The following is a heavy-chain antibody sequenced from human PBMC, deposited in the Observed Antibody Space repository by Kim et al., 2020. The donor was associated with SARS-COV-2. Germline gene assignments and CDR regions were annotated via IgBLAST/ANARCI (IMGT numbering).Heavy chain of an antibody. CDR3: ARDQTTSGIDV. J-gene: IGHJ6*02. D-gene: IGHD1-7*01. Sequence: TNDHPSLKSRVTISVDTSKNQLSLRLNSGTAADTAVYYCARDQTTSGIDVWGQGTTVIVSS. V-gene: IGHV4-59*01. CDR2: T.